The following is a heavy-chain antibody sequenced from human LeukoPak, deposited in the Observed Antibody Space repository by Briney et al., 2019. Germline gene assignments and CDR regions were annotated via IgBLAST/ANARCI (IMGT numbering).Heavy chain of an antibody. D-gene: IGHD1-1*01. V-gene: IGHV4-39*01. CDR3: ARTTEGPYFDY. CDR2: IYYSGST. Sequence: SETLSLTCSVSGVSISSGSNYWGWIRQPPGKTLEWIGSIYYSGSTYYNPSLKSRVTISVDTSKNQFSLKLSSVTAADTAVYYCARTTEGPYFDYWGQGTLVTVSS. CDR1: GVSISSGSNY. J-gene: IGHJ4*02.